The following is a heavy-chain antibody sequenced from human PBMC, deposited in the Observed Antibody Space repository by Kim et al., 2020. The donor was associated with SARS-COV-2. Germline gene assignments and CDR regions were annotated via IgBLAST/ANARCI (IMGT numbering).Heavy chain of an antibody. V-gene: IGHV3-48*03. Sequence: YADSVKGRFTISRDNAKNSLYLQMNSLRAEDTAVYYCARVGDGYNYGFQHWGQGTLVTVSS. CDR3: ARVGDGYNYGFQH. J-gene: IGHJ1*01. D-gene: IGHD5-12*01.